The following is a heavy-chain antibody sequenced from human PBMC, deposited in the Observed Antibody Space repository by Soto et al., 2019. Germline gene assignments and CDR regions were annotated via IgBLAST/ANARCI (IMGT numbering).Heavy chain of an antibody. V-gene: IGHV4-39*01. Sequence: SETLSLTCTVSGGSISSSSYYWGWIRQPPGKGLEWIGSIYYSGSTYYNPSLKSRVTISVDTSKNQFSLKLSSVTAADTAVYYCATFDFWSGYFPNSYFDYWGQGTLVTVSS. J-gene: IGHJ4*02. CDR3: ATFDFWSGYFPNSYFDY. CDR2: IYYSGST. D-gene: IGHD3-3*01. CDR1: GGSISSSSYY.